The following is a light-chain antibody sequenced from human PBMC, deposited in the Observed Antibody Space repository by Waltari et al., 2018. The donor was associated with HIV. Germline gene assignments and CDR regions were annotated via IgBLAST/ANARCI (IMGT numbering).Light chain of an antibody. CDR2: NVK. CDR1: SGDVGGYNF. CDR3: SSYTSSGPRYVL. V-gene: IGLV2-14*03. J-gene: IGLJ2*01. Sequence: QSALTQPASVSGSPGQSIPISCTGTSGDVGGYNFVSWYQKHPGKAPKLILYNVKSRPSGVSIRVSGSRSANTASLTISGLQAEDEADYFCSSYTSSGPRYVLFGGGTRLTVL.